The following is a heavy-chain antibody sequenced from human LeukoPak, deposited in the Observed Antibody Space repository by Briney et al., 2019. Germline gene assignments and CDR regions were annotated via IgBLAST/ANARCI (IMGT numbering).Heavy chain of an antibody. CDR3: AKGREPYGDAGFDI. CDR1: GSTFSNYG. J-gene: IGHJ4*02. CDR2: FSGSGSSA. V-gene: IGHV3-23*01. Sequence: GGSLRLSCAASGSTFSNYGMSWVRQAPGKGLEWVSTFSGSGSSAYYADPVKGRFTISRDNSENTLYLQMNSLRVEDTAVYYCAKGREPYGDAGFDIWGQGTLVTVSS. D-gene: IGHD4-17*01.